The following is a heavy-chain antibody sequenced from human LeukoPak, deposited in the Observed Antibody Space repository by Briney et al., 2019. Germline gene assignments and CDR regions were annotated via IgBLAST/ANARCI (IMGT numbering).Heavy chain of an antibody. D-gene: IGHD3-9*01. CDR1: GGSICGYY. V-gene: IGHV4-59*08. J-gene: IGHJ4*02. CDR3: ARLLFDSTLLFDY. Sequence: SESLSLSCTVSGGSICGYYWSWICQPPRRGLGWSGYIFDSGNTNYNPPRKSRVTISVDTSKNQFSLKLSSVAAADTAVYYCARLLFDSTLLFDYWGQGTLVTVSS. CDR2: IFDSGNT.